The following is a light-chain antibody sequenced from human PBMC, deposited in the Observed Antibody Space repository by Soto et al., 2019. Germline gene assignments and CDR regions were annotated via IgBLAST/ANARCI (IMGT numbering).Light chain of an antibody. Sequence: QSALTQSPSASGTPGQRVIIARSGSSSNIGSNHVNWYRHLPGAAPKLLIFRSDQRPSGVPDRFSGSKSGTTASLAISGLQSGDEADYYCAAWDDSRYGVVFGGGTQLTVL. CDR2: RSD. CDR1: SSNIGSNH. J-gene: IGLJ7*01. V-gene: IGLV1-44*01. CDR3: AAWDDSRYGVV.